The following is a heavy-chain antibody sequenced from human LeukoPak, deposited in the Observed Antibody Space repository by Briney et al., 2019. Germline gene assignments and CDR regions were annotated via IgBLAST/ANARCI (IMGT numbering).Heavy chain of an antibody. CDR3: ARAQQLGDFDY. Sequence: PGGSLRLSCAASGFTVSSNYMSWVRQAPGKGLEWVSVIYSGGFTYYADSVKGRFTISRDNSKNTLYLQMNSLRAEDTAVYYCARAQQLGDFDYWGQGTLVTVSS. J-gene: IGHJ4*02. V-gene: IGHV3-53*05. CDR2: IYSGGFT. D-gene: IGHD6-13*01. CDR1: GFTVSSNY.